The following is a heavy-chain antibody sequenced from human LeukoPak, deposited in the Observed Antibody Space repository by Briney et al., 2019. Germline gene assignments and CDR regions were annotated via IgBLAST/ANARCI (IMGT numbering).Heavy chain of an antibody. V-gene: IGHV4-38-2*02. CDR2: IYRSGST. D-gene: IGHD4-17*01. J-gene: IGHJ4*02. CDR3: ARVVGDEFDY. CDR1: GYSISSGYY. Sequence: SETLSLTCTVSGYSISSGYYWGWIRQPPGKGLEWIGSIYRSGSTYCNPSLKSRVTISVDTSKNQFSLKLSSVTAADTAVYYCARVVGDEFDYWGRGTLVTVSS.